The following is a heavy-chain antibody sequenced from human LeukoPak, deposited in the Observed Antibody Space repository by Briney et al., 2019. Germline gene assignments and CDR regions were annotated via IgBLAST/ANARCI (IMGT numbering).Heavy chain of an antibody. Sequence: ASVKVSCKVSGYSLTELSMHWVRQAPGKGLEWMGGFNPDDGETPLFAQKFQGRVSMTEDTSTDTAYMELSSLSSEDTAVYYCATGTIYCSSCSGDYWGQGTLVTVSS. CDR2: FNPDDGET. CDR3: ATGTIYCSSCSGDY. J-gene: IGHJ4*02. V-gene: IGHV1-24*01. D-gene: IGHD2-2*01. CDR1: GYSLTELS.